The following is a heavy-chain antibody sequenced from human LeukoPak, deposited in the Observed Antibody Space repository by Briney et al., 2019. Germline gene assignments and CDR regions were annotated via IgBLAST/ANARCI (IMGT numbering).Heavy chain of an antibody. CDR1: GGSISSYY. J-gene: IGHJ3*02. V-gene: IGHV4-39*07. CDR3: TKICGGDCSTAFDI. D-gene: IGHD2-21*02. Sequence: SETLSLTCTVSGGSISSYYWGWIRQPPGKGLEWIGTIHYSGSAYYNPSLKSRVTISVDTSKNQFSLKLTSVTAADTAVYFCTKICGGDCSTAFDIWGQGTVVTVSS. CDR2: IHYSGSA.